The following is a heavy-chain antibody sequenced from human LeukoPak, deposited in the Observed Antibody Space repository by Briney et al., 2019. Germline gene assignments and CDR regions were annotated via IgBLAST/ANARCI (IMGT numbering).Heavy chain of an antibody. V-gene: IGHV4-59*01. CDR1: GGSFSSYY. Sequence: PSETLSLTCAVYGGSFSSYYWSWIRQPPGKGLEWIGYIYYSGSTNYNPSHKSRVTISVDTSKNQFSLKLSSVTAADTAVYYCARGLPYYYDSSGYLYYFDYWGQGTLVTVSS. CDR3: ARGLPYYYDSSGYLYYFDY. J-gene: IGHJ4*02. CDR2: IYYSGST. D-gene: IGHD3-22*01.